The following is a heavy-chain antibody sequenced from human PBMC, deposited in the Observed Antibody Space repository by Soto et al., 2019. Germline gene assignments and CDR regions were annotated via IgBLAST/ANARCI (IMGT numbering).Heavy chain of an antibody. Sequence: QVQLVESGGGLVKPGESLRLSCIGSGFILSDNYMTWIRQAPGKGLEWVSYISGSGAYTNYADSVKGRFTISRDNARNSLLLQINSLRVEDTAVYYCARSSGWRKGFMYNYGLDVWGQGTTVIVSS. V-gene: IGHV3-11*06. J-gene: IGHJ6*02. CDR1: GFILSDNY. CDR2: ISGSGAYT. D-gene: IGHD1-1*01. CDR3: ARSSGWRKGFMYNYGLDV.